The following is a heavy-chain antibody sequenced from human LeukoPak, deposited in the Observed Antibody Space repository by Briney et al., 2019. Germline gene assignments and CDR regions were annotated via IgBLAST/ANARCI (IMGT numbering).Heavy chain of an antibody. D-gene: IGHD1-14*01. V-gene: IGHV4-38-2*02. J-gene: IGHJ4*02. CDR3: ARGANRLDS. CDR2: IYYTGST. Sequence: PSETLSLTCSVSGDSISSGYYWGWIRQSPGKGLEWIGFIYYTGSTNYNPSLKSRVTMSVDTSKSQFSLKLTSVTAADTALYYCARGANRLDSWGRGTLVTVSS. CDR1: GDSISSGYY.